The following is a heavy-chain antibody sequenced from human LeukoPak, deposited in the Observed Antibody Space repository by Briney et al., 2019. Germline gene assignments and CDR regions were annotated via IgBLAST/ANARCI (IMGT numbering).Heavy chain of an antibody. Sequence: GGSLRLSCAASGFTFSSYGMHWARQAPGKGLEWVAFIRYDGSNKYYADSVKGRFTISRDNSKNTLYLQMNSLRVEDTAVYYCARDPSAGSESWGQGTLVTVSS. D-gene: IGHD6-25*01. V-gene: IGHV3-30*02. CDR1: GFTFSSYG. J-gene: IGHJ4*02. CDR3: ARDPSAGSES. CDR2: IRYDGSNK.